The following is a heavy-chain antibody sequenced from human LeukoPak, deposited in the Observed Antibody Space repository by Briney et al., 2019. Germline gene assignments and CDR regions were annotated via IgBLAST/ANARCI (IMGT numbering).Heavy chain of an antibody. V-gene: IGHV1-69*06. D-gene: IGHD3-10*01. CDR2: IIPIFGTA. J-gene: IGHJ3*02. Sequence: GASVKVSCKASGGTFSSCAISWVRQAPGQGLEWMGGIIPIFGTANYAQKFQGRVTITADKSTSTAYMELSSLRSEDTAVYYCARGRFGRGAFDIWGQGTMVTVSS. CDR1: GGTFSSCA. CDR3: ARGRFGRGAFDI.